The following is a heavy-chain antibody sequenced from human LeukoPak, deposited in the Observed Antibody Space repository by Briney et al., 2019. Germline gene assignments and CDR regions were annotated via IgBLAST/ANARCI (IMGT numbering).Heavy chain of an antibody. V-gene: IGHV3-30*02. Sequence: GGSLRLSCAASGFTFSSYGMHWVRQAPGKGLEWVAFIRYDGSNKYYADSVKGRFTISRDNSKNTLYLQMNSLRAEDTAGYYCAKGYCSSTSCYGPEDYMDVWGKGTTVTVSS. CDR2: IRYDGSNK. D-gene: IGHD2-2*01. CDR3: AKGYCSSTSCYGPEDYMDV. CDR1: GFTFSSYG. J-gene: IGHJ6*03.